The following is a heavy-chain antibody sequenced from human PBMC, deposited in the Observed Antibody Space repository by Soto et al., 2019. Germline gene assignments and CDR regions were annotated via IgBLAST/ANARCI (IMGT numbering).Heavy chain of an antibody. CDR3: AHARDSSGYYPDAFDI. V-gene: IGHV2-5*02. CDR1: GFSLSTSGVG. D-gene: IGHD3-22*01. CDR2: IYWDDDK. Sequence: QITLKESGPPLVKPTQTLTLTCTFSGFSLSTSGVGVGWIRQPPGKALEWLALIYWDDDKRYSPSLKSRLTITKDTSKNQVVLTMTNMDPVDTATYYCAHARDSSGYYPDAFDIWGQGTMVTVSS. J-gene: IGHJ3*02.